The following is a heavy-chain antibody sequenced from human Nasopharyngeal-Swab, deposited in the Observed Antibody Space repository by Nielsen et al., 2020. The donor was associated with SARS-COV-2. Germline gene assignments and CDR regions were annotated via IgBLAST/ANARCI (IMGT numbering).Heavy chain of an antibody. CDR3: ANQGWAFDI. CDR2: ISGSGGST. Sequence: GESLKISCAASGFTFSSYAMSWVRQAPGKGLEWVSAISGSGGSTYYADSVKGRFTISRDNSKNTLYLQMNSLRAEDTAVYYCANQGWAFDIWGQGTMVTVSS. CDR1: GFTFSSYA. V-gene: IGHV3-23*01. D-gene: IGHD2-15*01. J-gene: IGHJ3*02.